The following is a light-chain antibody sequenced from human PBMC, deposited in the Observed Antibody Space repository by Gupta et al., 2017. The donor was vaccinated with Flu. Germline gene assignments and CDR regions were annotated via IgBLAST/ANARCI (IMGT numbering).Light chain of an antibody. CDR3: QQYGSSPWT. CDR2: GAS. Sequence: EIVLTQSPVTLSLSPGESATLSCRSSQSVSSSYLAWYQQKPGQAPRLLIYGASSRATGIPDRFSGSGSGTDFTLTISRLEPEDVAVYYCQQYGSSPWTFGQGTKVEIK. CDR1: QSVSSSY. V-gene: IGKV3-20*01. J-gene: IGKJ1*01.